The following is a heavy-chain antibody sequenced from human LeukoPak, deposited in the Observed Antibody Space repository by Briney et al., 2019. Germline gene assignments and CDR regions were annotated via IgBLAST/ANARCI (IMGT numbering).Heavy chain of an antibody. D-gene: IGHD3-9*01. J-gene: IGHJ3*02. CDR3: ARGLYDILTGYRHAFDI. Sequence: SATLSLTCSVSGGSFSGYYWTWIRQPPGKGLEWIGEINHSGSTTYHPSLKSRVTISVDRSKNQFSLKLSSVTAADTAVYYCARGLYDILTGYRHAFDIWGQGTMVTVSS. CDR1: GGSFSGYY. CDR2: INHSGST. V-gene: IGHV4-34*01.